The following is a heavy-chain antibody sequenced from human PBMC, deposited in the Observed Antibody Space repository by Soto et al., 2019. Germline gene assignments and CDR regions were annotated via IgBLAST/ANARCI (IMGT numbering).Heavy chain of an antibody. D-gene: IGHD1-26*01. Sequence: QVQLVQSGAEVKKPGSSVKVSCKASGGTFSIYAISWVRQAPGQGLEWMGGIIPIFGTANYAQKFQGRVTITADASTSTAYMEMSSRRSEDTAVYYCVRNLVGASYSTFDDWGQRPLVTVSS. CDR2: IIPIFGTA. V-gene: IGHV1-69*01. CDR3: VRNLVGASYSTFDD. CDR1: GGTFSIYA. J-gene: IGHJ4*02.